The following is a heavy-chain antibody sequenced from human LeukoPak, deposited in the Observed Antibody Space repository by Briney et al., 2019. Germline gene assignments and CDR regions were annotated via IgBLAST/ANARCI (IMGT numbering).Heavy chain of an antibody. CDR2: ISYDGSNK. Sequence: GGSLRLSCIASGFTFSSYGMHCVRQTPGKGLEWVALISYDGSNKVYADSVKGRFTISRDNSKNTLSLQMNSLRAEDTALYYCAKDLGGTGSYFNYWGQGTLVTVSS. J-gene: IGHJ4*02. CDR1: GFTFSSYG. D-gene: IGHD7-27*01. CDR3: AKDLGGTGSYFNY. V-gene: IGHV3-30*18.